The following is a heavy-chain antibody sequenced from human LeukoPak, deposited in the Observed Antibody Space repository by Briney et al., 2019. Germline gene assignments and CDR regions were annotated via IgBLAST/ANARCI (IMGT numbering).Heavy chain of an antibody. Sequence: KTSETPSLTCTVSGGSITSAGYYWHWIRQLPGKGLEWIGYIYYSGSTYYNPSLKSQVTISVDTSKDQFSLKLSSVTAADTAVYYCARDQGSGMRWFDPWGQGTLVTVSS. CDR3: ARDQGSGMRWFDP. D-gene: IGHD3-10*01. CDR2: IYYSGST. CDR1: GGSITSAGYY. J-gene: IGHJ5*02. V-gene: IGHV4-31*01.